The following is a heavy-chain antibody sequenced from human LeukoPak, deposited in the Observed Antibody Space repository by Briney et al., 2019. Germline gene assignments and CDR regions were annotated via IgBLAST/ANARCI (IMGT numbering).Heavy chain of an antibody. Sequence: PGGSLRLSCAASGFTVSSNYMSWVRQAPGKGLEWVSVIYSGGSTYYADSVKGRFTISRDNSKNTLYLQMNSLRAEDTAVYYCARGYYDSSGYGPYWGQGTLVTVS. CDR3: ARGYYDSSGYGPY. V-gene: IGHV3-53*01. CDR2: IYSGGST. J-gene: IGHJ4*02. CDR1: GFTVSSNY. D-gene: IGHD3-22*01.